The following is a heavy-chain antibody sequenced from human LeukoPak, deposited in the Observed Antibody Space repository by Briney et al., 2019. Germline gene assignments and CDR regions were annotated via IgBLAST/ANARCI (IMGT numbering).Heavy chain of an antibody. Sequence: PGGSLRLSCAASGFTFSSYSMNWVRQAPGKGLEWVSSISSSSSCIYYADSVKGRFTISRDNAKNSLYLQMNSLRAEDTAVYYCARGPITIFGVVVPHGYWGQGTLVTVSS. CDR2: ISSSSSCI. CDR3: ARGPITIFGVVVPHGY. D-gene: IGHD3-3*01. V-gene: IGHV3-21*01. CDR1: GFTFSSYS. J-gene: IGHJ4*02.